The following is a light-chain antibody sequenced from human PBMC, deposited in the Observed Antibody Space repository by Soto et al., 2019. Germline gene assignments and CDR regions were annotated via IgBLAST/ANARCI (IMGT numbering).Light chain of an antibody. V-gene: IGKV3-20*01. CDR1: QSVSSSY. CDR2: GAS. J-gene: IGKJ4*01. CDR3: QQRGT. Sequence: IVLTQSPGTLSLSPGERATLSCRASQSVSSSYLAWYQQKPGQAPRLLIYGASSRATGIPDRFSGSGSGTDFTLTISRLEPGDFAVYYCQQRGTFGGGTKVEIK.